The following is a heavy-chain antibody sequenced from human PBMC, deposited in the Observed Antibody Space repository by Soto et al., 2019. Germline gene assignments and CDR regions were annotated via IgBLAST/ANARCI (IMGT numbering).Heavy chain of an antibody. J-gene: IGHJ3*02. CDR1: GFPFSIYA. V-gene: IGHV3-23*01. CDR3: ARGHGDYAWSAFDI. D-gene: IGHD4-17*01. CDR2: ISGSGDAT. Sequence: GGSLRLSCAASGFPFSIYAMSWVRQAPGKGLEWVAGISGSGDATYYADSVKGRFTISRHNSNNTLFLQMSNLRAEDTAIYYGARGHGDYAWSAFDILGQGILVTVSS.